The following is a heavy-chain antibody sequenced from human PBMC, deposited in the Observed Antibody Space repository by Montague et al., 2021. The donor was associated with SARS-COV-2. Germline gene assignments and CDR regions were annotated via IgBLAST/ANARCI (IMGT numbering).Heavy chain of an antibody. V-gene: IGHV3-11*05. CDR2: INGASSRT. CDR1: GFIFSDYN. CDR3: ARGISLFDP. Sequence: SLSLSASGFIFSDYNMTWIRQTPGKGLEWISYINGASSRTNYADSVKGRFTISRDNAKNSLFLQMNSLRVEDTAVYYCARGISLFDPWGQGTLVTVSS. J-gene: IGHJ5*02.